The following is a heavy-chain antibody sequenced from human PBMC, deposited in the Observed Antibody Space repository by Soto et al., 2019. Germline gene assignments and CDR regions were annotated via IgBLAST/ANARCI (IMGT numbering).Heavy chain of an antibody. J-gene: IGHJ4*02. V-gene: IGHV3-30*18. CDR1: GFTFSSYG. CDR2: ISYDGSNK. Sequence: QVQLVESGGGVVQPGRSLRLSCAASGFTFSSYGMHWVRQAPGKGLEWVAVISYDGSNKYYADSVKGRFTISRDNTKNPLYLQMNSLRAEDTAVYYCAKGAYSGSYLAYWGQGTLGTVSS. D-gene: IGHD1-26*01. CDR3: AKGAYSGSYLAY.